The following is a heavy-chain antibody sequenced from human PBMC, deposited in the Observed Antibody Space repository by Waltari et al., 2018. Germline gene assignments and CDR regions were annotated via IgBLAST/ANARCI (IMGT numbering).Heavy chain of an antibody. CDR1: GGSIDTPKLY. J-gene: IGHJ3*01. CDR3: ATYIGASVGTAAFDV. V-gene: IGHV4-39*01. CDR2: ISYAGTT. D-gene: IGHD5-12*01. Sequence: QLQLQESGPGPVKPSETLSLTCSVPGGSIDTPKLYWSGIRQPPGQGLEWIGTISYAGTTYTNPTLRSRLTMSRDTSKNQLSLTLGSTTAADTAVYYCATYIGASVGTAAFDVWGQGTMVTVSS.